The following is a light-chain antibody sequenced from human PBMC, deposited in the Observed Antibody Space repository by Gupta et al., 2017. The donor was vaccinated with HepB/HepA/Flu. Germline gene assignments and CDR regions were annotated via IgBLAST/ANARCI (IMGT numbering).Light chain of an antibody. V-gene: IGKV1-9*01. CDR2: AAS. J-gene: IGKJ3*01. CDR3: QQRISSPLP. CDR1: QGISSY. Sequence: DIQLTQSPSFLSASVGDRVTITCRASQGISSYLAWYQQKPGKAPKLLIYAASTLESGVPSRFSGSGSGTEFTLTISSLQPEDFATYYCQQRISSPLPFGHGTKVDIK.